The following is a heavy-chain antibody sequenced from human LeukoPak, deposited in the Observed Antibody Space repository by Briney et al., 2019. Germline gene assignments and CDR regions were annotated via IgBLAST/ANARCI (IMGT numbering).Heavy chain of an antibody. V-gene: IGHV3-21*01. D-gene: IGHD5-12*01. Sequence: GGSLRLSCAASGFTFSTYSMNWLRLAPGKGLEWVSSISPDSNYKYYVDSVKDRFTISRDNAKSSLYLQMNSLRAEDTAVYYCVRGGYRGFDYEYWGQGTLVTVSS. CDR3: VRGGYRGFDYEY. J-gene: IGHJ4*02. CDR2: ISPDSNYK. CDR1: GFTFSTYS.